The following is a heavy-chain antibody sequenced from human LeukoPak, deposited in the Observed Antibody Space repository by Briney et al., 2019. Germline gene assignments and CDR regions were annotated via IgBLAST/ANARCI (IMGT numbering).Heavy chain of an antibody. CDR2: IYPGDSDT. D-gene: IGHD6-19*01. Sequence: GGSLKISCKGSGYTFTNDWIGWVRQVPGKGLEWMGIIYPGDSDTRYSPSFQGQVTISADKSSSTAYLQWSSLKASDTAMYYCARRESSGSIDDWGQGTLVTVSS. CDR1: GYTFTNDW. V-gene: IGHV5-51*01. J-gene: IGHJ4*02. CDR3: ARRESSGSIDD.